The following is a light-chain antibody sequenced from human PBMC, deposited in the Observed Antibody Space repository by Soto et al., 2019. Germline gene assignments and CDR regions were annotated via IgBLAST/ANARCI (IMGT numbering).Light chain of an antibody. CDR1: QGISSY. CDR3: QQLNSYLGA. Sequence: DIQLTQSPSFLSASVGDRVTITCRASQGISSYLAWYQRKPGKAPKLLIYAASTLQSGVPSRFSGSGSGTEFTLTISSLQPEDFATYYCQQLNSYLGAFGQGTKVDIK. J-gene: IGKJ1*01. CDR2: AAS. V-gene: IGKV1-9*01.